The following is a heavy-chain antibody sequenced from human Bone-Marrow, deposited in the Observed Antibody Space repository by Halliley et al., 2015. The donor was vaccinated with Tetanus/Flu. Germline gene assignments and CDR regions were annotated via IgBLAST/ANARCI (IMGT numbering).Heavy chain of an antibody. J-gene: IGHJ3*02. CDR3: AKEGVTVARRSFDI. D-gene: IGHD6-19*01. CDR2: VSSNGGTT. V-gene: IGHV3-30*18. Sequence: WVAVVSSNGGTTFYADPVKGRFTISRDNSDNTMYLQMNSLRAEDTAVYYCAKEGVTVARRSFDIWGQGTMVTVSS.